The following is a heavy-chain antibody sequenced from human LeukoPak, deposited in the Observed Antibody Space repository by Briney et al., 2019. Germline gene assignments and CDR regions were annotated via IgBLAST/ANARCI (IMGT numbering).Heavy chain of an antibody. CDR3: ARGGVGGRSGFDAFDI. J-gene: IGHJ3*02. V-gene: IGHV4-38-2*02. D-gene: IGHD1-26*01. CDR1: GYSISSGYY. CDR2: IYHSGST. Sequence: PSETLSLTCTVSGYSISSGYYWGWIRQPPGKGLEWIGSIYHSGSTYYNPSLKSRVTISVDTSKNQLSLKLSSVTAADTAVYYCARGGVGGRSGFDAFDIWGQGTMVTVSS.